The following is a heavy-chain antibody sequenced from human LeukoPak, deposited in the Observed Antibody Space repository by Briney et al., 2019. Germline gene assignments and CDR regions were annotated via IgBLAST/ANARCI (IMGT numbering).Heavy chain of an antibody. CDR3: ATDSSSWYFDS. Sequence: GGSLRLSCAASGFTFSSYALSWVRQAPGKGLEWVSAISGSGGSTDYADSVKGRFIISRDNSKSTLYLQMNSLRVEDTAVYYCATDSSSWYFDSWGQGTLVTVSS. V-gene: IGHV3-23*01. CDR1: GFTFSSYA. CDR2: ISGSGGST. J-gene: IGHJ4*02. D-gene: IGHD6-13*01.